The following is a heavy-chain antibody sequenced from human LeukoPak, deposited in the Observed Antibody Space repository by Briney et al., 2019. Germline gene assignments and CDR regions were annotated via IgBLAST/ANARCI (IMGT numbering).Heavy chain of an antibody. CDR3: AGASSSWYLGY. D-gene: IGHD6-13*01. CDR1: AYTFTSYN. V-gene: IGHV1-2*06. Sequence: ASVKVSCKASAYTFTSYNINWVRHAPGQVLESMRRLKQNTGGRNYAQKFQGRVTMPRDTSISTAYMELSRLRSDDTAVYYCAGASSSWYLGYWGQGTLVTVSS. CDR2: LKQNTGGR. J-gene: IGHJ4*02.